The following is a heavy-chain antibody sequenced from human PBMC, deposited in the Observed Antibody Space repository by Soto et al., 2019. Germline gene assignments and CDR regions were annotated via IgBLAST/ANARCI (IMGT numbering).Heavy chain of an antibody. J-gene: IGHJ4*02. D-gene: IGHD2-2*01. CDR3: GRDGGYQRFDY. CDR1: GYTFTTYY. V-gene: IGHV1-46*03. Sequence: QVQLVQSGAEVKKPGASVKVSCKASGYTFTTYYIHWVRQAPGQGLEWMGIINPSGGNITYAQKFQGRVTMTRDTSTSTVYMALSSLSSEDTAVYYCGRDGGYQRFDYWGQGALVTVSP. CDR2: INPSGGNI.